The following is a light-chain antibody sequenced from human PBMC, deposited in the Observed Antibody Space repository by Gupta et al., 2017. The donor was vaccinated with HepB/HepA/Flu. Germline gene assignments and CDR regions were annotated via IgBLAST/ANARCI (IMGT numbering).Light chain of an antibody. CDR2: GNN. CDR1: SSNIGTGYP. CDR3: QSYDSSLGRWV. V-gene: IGLV1-40*01. J-gene: IGLJ3*02. Sequence: QSVLTQPPSVSGAPGQRVTISCTGSSSNIGTGYPVHWYQHLVGTAPKRPIHGNNNRPSGVPDRVAGSKSATSASLAITGLQTEDEAEYYCQSYDSSLGRWVFGGGTKLT.